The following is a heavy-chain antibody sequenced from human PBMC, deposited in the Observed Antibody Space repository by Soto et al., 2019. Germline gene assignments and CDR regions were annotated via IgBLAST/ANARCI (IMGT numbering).Heavy chain of an antibody. CDR1: GFTFSSYG. V-gene: IGHV3-30*18. CDR3: AKVRVRGVIITNYGMDV. D-gene: IGHD3-10*01. J-gene: IGHJ6*02. CDR2: ISNEGSNK. Sequence: QVQLVESGGGVVQPGRSLRLSCAASGFTFSSYGMHWVRQAPGKGLEWVAVISNEGSNKFYADSVKGRFTISRDNSKNTLDLQMNVLRPMDTAVYYCAKVRVRGVIITNYGMDVWGQGTTVTVSS.